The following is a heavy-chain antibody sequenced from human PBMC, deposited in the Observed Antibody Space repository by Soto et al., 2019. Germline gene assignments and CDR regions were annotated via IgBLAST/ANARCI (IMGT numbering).Heavy chain of an antibody. D-gene: IGHD1-7*01. V-gene: IGHV3-9*01. CDR1: GFSFDGFSFGDYA. J-gene: IGHJ4*02. Sequence: EVQLVESGGDLVQPGRSLRLSCAASGFSFDGFSFGDYAMHWVRQGQGKGLEWVSGITWNSGKTAYADFVQGRFTISRDDAKSSLFLQMNSLRPEDTALYYCVQSQNWDSGDVSFDYWGQGTLVTVSS. CDR2: ITWNSGKT. CDR3: VQSQNWDSGDVSFDY.